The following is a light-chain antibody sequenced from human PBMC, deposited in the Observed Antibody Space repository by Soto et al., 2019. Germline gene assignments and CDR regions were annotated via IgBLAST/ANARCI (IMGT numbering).Light chain of an antibody. J-gene: IGKJ5*01. CDR3: QQRSNWPPSIT. CDR2: DAS. V-gene: IGKV3-11*01. CDR1: QSVTTY. Sequence: EIVLTPSPAPLSLSPGERATPSCRASQSVTTYLAWYQQKPGQAPRLLIYDASTRATGIPARFSGSGSGTDFTLTIGSLEPEDFAVYYCQQRSNWPPSITFGQGTRLEIK.